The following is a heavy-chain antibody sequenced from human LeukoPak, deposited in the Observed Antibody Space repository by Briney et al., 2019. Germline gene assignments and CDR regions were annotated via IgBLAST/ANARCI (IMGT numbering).Heavy chain of an antibody. J-gene: IGHJ4*02. CDR1: GFTVSSNY. V-gene: IGHV3-66*01. Sequence: GSLRLSCAASGFTVSSNYMSWVRQAPGKGLEWVSVIYSGGSTYYADSVKGRFTISRDNSKNTLYLQMNSLRAEDTAVYYCARDQYCSSTSCYAYWGQGTLVTVSS. D-gene: IGHD2-2*01. CDR2: IYSGGST. CDR3: ARDQYCSSTSCYAY.